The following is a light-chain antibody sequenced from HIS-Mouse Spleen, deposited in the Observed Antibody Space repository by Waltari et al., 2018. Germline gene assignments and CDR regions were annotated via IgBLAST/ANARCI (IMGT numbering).Light chain of an antibody. CDR2: DVS. V-gene: IGLV2-14*03. CDR3: SSYTSSSTRV. Sequence: QSALTQPASVSGSPGQPITISCTGTSSDVGGYNYLSWYQQHPGKAPKLMIYDVSNRPSGVSNRFSGSKSGNTASLTISGLQAEDEADYYCSSYTSSSTRVFGGGTKLTVL. J-gene: IGLJ3*02. CDR1: SSDVGGYNY.